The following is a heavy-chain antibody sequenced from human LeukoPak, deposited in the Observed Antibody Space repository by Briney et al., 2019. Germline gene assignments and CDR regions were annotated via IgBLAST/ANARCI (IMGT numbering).Heavy chain of an antibody. Sequence: TGGSLRLSCAASGFTFSSYAMRWVRQAPGKGLEWVSAISGSGGITYYTDPVKGRFTISRENSKNTLYLQMNSLRGEDTAVYYCAKDRREDLAVAGGIDYWGQGTLVTVSS. V-gene: IGHV3-23*01. D-gene: IGHD6-19*01. CDR2: ISGSGGIT. CDR3: AKDRREDLAVAGGIDY. CDR1: GFTFSSYA. J-gene: IGHJ4*02.